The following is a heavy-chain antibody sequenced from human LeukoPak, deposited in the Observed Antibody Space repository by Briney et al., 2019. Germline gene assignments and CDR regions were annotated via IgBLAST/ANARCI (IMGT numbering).Heavy chain of an antibody. Sequence: GGSLRLSCAASGFTFSSYAMHWVRQAPGKGLEWVAVISYDGSNKYYADSVKGRFTISRDNSKNTLYLQMNSLRAEDTAVYYCAKGQRGGSGNYYFDYWGQGTLVTVSS. CDR3: AKGQRGGSGNYYFDY. D-gene: IGHD3-10*01. CDR1: GFTFSSYA. CDR2: ISYDGSNK. J-gene: IGHJ4*02. V-gene: IGHV3-30-3*01.